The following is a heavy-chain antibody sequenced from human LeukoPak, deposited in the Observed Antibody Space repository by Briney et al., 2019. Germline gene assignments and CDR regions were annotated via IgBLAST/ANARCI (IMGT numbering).Heavy chain of an antibody. D-gene: IGHD3-22*01. CDR2: IYYSGST. V-gene: IGHV4-31*03. J-gene: IGHJ4*02. Sequence: SETLSPTCTVSGGSISSGGYYWSWIRQHPGKGLEWIGYIYYSGSTYYNPSLKSRVTISVDTSKNQFSLKLSSVTAADTAVYYCASGFEKNYYDSSGYYFDYWGQGTLVTVSS. CDR1: GGSISSGGYY. CDR3: ASGFEKNYYDSSGYYFDY.